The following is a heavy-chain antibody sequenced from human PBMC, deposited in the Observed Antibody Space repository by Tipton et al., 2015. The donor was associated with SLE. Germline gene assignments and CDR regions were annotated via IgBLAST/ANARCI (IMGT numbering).Heavy chain of an antibody. J-gene: IGHJ6*03. D-gene: IGHD5-12*01. V-gene: IGHV4-4*08. CDR2: IYISGST. Sequence: TLSLTCTVSGASISSYYWTWIRQPPGKALEWIGYIYISGSTKYNPPLESRVSMSVDRTKNQFSLNLSSVTAADTAVYYCARPRIAATGYYYMDVWGKGASVTVSS. CDR1: GASISSYY. CDR3: ARPRIAATGYYYMDV.